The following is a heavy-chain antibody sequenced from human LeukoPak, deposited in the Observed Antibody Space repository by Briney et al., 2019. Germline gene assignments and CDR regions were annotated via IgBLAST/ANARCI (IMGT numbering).Heavy chain of an antibody. CDR2: IGSKANSYAT. CDR3: TINYDFWSDYFDY. D-gene: IGHD3-3*01. V-gene: IGHV3-73*01. J-gene: IGHJ4*02. Sequence: VGSLRLSCAASGFTFSGSAMHWVRQASGKGLEWVGRIGSKANSYATAYAASVKGRFTISRDDSKNTAYLQMNSLKTEDTAVYYCTINYDFWSDYFDYWGQGTPVTVSS. CDR1: GFTFSGSA.